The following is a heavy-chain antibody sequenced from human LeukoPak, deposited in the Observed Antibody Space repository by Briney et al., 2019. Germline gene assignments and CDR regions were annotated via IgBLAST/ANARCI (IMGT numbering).Heavy chain of an antibody. V-gene: IGHV3-66*02. D-gene: IGHD5-18*01. J-gene: IGHJ5*02. Sequence: GGSLRLSCAASGFTVSSNYMSWVRQAPGKGLEWVSVIYSGGSTYYADSVKGRFTISRDNSKNTLYLQMNSLRAEDTAVYYCAREMTGYSYGYNWFDPWGQGTLVTVSS. CDR1: GFTVSSNY. CDR3: AREMTGYSYGYNWFDP. CDR2: IYSGGST.